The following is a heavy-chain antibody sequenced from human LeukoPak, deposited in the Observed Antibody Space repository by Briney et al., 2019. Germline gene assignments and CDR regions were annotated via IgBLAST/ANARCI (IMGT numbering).Heavy chain of an antibody. CDR1: GGSISSSSYY. CDR3: ASREDSSSWYRDY. V-gene: IGHV4-39*07. J-gene: IGHJ4*02. CDR2: VNHSGST. Sequence: NPSETLSLTCTVSGGSISSSSYYWSWIRLPPGKGLEWIGEVNHSGSTNYNPSLKSRLNISVDTSKNQFSLKLSSLTAADTALYYCASREDSSSWYRDYWGQGTLVTVSS. D-gene: IGHD6-13*01.